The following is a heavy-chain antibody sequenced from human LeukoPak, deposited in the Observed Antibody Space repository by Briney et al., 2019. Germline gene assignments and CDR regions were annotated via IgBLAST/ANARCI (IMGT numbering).Heavy chain of an antibody. Sequence: ASVKVSCKASGYTFTNYGITWVRQAPGQGLEWMGWISSYNGNTNYAQKFQGRVTMTTDTSTSTVYMELWSLRSDDTAVYYCARDQQWALGYWGQGTLVTVPS. D-gene: IGHD6-19*01. J-gene: IGHJ4*02. V-gene: IGHV1-18*01. CDR3: ARDQQWALGY. CDR2: ISSYNGNT. CDR1: GYTFTNYG.